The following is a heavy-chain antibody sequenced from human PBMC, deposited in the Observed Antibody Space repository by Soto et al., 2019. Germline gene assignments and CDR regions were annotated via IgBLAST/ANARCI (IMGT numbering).Heavy chain of an antibody. CDR3: ADKGVYYGSDPRDPFFDY. J-gene: IGHJ4*02. D-gene: IGHD3-10*01. V-gene: IGHV2-5*01. CDR1: GFSLSTSGVG. CDR2: IYWNDDK. Sequence: QITLKESGPTLVKPTQTLTLTCTFSGFSLSTSGVGVGWIRQPPGKALEWLALIYWNDDKRYSPSLKSRLPITKDTTKSPAVLTMTNMDPVDTATYYWADKGVYYGSDPRDPFFDYWGQGTLVTVSS.